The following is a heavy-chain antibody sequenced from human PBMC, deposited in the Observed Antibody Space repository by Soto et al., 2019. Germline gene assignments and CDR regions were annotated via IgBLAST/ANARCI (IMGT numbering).Heavy chain of an antibody. CDR2: IIPISGTA. CDR3: ARSQGSSTSLEIYYYYYYGMDV. J-gene: IGHJ6*02. D-gene: IGHD2-2*01. V-gene: IGHV1-69*01. Sequence: QVQLVQSGAEVKKPGSSVKVSCTASGGTFSSYAISWVRQAPGQGLEWMGGIIPISGTANYAQKFQGRVTITADESTSTGYMELSSLRSEDTAVYYWARSQGSSTSLEIYYYYYYGMDVWGQGTTVTVSS. CDR1: GGTFSSYA.